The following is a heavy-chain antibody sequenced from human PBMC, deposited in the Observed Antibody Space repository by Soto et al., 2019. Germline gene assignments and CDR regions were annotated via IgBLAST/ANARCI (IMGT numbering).Heavy chain of an antibody. Sequence: EVQLVQSGGGLLQPGGSLTLSCAASGFTFSSYFMHWVRQAPGKGLVWVSHINSDGSATTYADSVKGRFTVSRDNAKNTLYLQMNSLRVEDTAVYYCARAGWELDIWGQGALVTVSS. V-gene: IGHV3-74*01. CDR2: INSDGSAT. CDR3: ARAGWELDI. J-gene: IGHJ4*02. CDR1: GFTFSSYF. D-gene: IGHD1-26*01.